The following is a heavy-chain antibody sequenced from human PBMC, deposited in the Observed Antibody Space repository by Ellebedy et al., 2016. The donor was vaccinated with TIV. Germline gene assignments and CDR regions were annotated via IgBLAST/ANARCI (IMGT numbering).Heavy chain of an antibody. CDR1: GYTFTSYG. CDR3: ARRADYDILTGIVVTWFDP. D-gene: IGHD3-9*01. Sequence: AASVKVSCKASGYTFTSYGISWVRQAPGQGLEWMGWISAHNGNTNYAQKLQGRVTLTTDTSTGTAYMELRSLGSDDTAVYYCARRADYDILTGIVVTWFDPWGQGTLVTVSS. CDR2: ISAHNGNT. V-gene: IGHV1-18*01. J-gene: IGHJ5*02.